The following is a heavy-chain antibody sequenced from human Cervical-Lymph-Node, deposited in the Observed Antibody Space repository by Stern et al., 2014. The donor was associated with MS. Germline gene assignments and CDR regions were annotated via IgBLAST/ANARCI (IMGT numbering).Heavy chain of an antibody. Sequence: QVQLVQSGAEVKKPGASVKVSCKASGYTFIGYYIHWVRQAPGQGLEWMGWINPNSGGTHYSQKFQGWVNMTRDTSISTVYMELSRLKPDDTAVYFCATLGICSAGTCYSGEGRPGHYYYYDMDVWGQGTTVTVSS. CDR3: ATLGICSAGTCYSGEGRPGHYYYYDMDV. D-gene: IGHD2-15*01. J-gene: IGHJ6*02. V-gene: IGHV1-2*04. CDR1: GYTFIGYY. CDR2: INPNSGGT.